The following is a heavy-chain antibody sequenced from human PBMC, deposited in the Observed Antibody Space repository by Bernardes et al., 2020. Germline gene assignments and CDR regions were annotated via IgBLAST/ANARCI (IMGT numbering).Heavy chain of an antibody. CDR3: ARQGAPSGGSLYDFWCGNQDAFDI. CDR1: GFTFSSYS. Sequence: GGSLRLSCAASGFTFSSYSMNWVRQAPGKGLEWVSSISSSSSYIYYADSVKGRFTISRDNAKNSLYLQMNSLRAEDTAVYYCARQGAPSGGSLYDFWCGNQDAFDIWGQGTMVTVSS. J-gene: IGHJ3*02. D-gene: IGHD3-3*01. V-gene: IGHV3-21*01. CDR2: ISSSSSYI.